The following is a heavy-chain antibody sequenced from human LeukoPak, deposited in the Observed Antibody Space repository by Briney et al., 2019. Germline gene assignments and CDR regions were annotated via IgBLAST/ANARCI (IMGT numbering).Heavy chain of an antibody. J-gene: IGHJ4*02. CDR2: IYYSGST. V-gene: IGHV4-59*12. CDR1: GGPISSYY. CDR3: ARRRYSSSWRDS. D-gene: IGHD6-13*01. Sequence: PSETLSLTCTLSGGPISSYYWGWIRQPPGKGLEWIGYIYYSGSTNYNPSLKSRLTISIDTSKNQFSLKLTSVTAADTAVYYCARRRYSSSWRDSWGQGTLVTVSS.